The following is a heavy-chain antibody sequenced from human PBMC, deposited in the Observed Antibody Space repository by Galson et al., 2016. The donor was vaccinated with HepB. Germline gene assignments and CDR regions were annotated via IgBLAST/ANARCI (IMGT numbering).Heavy chain of an antibody. D-gene: IGHD4-17*01. CDR1: GFTFSNYG. J-gene: IGHJ4*02. CDR3: AKAQGSNPYGDSVKVFDY. CDR2: ISYDGSNK. V-gene: IGHV3-30*18. Sequence: SLRLSCAASGFTFSNYGMHWVRQAPGKGLEWVAVISYDGSNKYYADSVKGRFTISRDNSKNTLYLQMTSLRAEDTAAYYCAKAQGSNPYGDSVKVFDYWGQGTLVTVSS.